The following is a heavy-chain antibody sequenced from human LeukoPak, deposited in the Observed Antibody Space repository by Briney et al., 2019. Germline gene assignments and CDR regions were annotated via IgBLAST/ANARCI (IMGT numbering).Heavy chain of an antibody. CDR3: ARLVVVAANAFDI. V-gene: IGHV3-21*01. Sequence: GGSLRLSCAASGFTFSSYSMNWVRQAPGKGLEWVSSISSSSSYIYYADSVKGRFTISRDNAKNSLYLQMNSLRADDTAVYYCARLVVVAANAFDIWGQGTMVTVSS. CDR2: ISSSSSYI. J-gene: IGHJ3*02. CDR1: GFTFSSYS. D-gene: IGHD2-15*01.